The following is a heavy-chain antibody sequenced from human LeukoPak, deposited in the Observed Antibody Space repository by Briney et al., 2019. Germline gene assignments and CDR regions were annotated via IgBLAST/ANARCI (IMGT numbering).Heavy chain of an antibody. J-gene: IGHJ4*02. CDR1: GGSISSGSYY. V-gene: IGHV4-61*02. CDR2: IYTSGST. D-gene: IGHD3-10*01. Sequence: SETLSLTCTVSGGSISSGSYYWSRIRQPAGKGLEWIGRIYTSGSTNYNPSLKSRVTISVDTSKNQFSLKLSSVTAADTAVYYCARETYYYGSGSYQTHWGQGTLVTVSS. CDR3: ARETYYYGSGSYQTH.